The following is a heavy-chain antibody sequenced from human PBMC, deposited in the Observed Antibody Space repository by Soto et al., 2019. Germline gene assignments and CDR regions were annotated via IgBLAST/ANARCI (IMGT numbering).Heavy chain of an antibody. CDR1: GFTFSSYG. V-gene: IGHV3-30*18. Sequence: GGSLRLSCAASGFTFSSYGMHWVRQAPGKGLEWVAVISYDGSNKYYADSVKGRFTISRDNSKNTLYLQMNSLRAEDTAVYYCAKDQDYYDSSGYPDYWGQGTLVTVSS. D-gene: IGHD3-22*01. J-gene: IGHJ4*02. CDR3: AKDQDYYDSSGYPDY. CDR2: ISYDGSNK.